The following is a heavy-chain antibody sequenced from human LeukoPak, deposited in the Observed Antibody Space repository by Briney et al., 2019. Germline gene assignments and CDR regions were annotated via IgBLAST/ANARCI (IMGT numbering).Heavy chain of an antibody. Sequence: GGSLRLSCSASGFAFSAYFMHWVRQAPGKGLEYVSSISSNEYDTYYADSVKGRFTISRDNSKNTLFLQMSSLRAEDTAVYYCVKDLNGTWSFDYWGQGTLVTVSS. CDR2: ISSNEYDT. J-gene: IGHJ4*02. V-gene: IGHV3-64D*06. CDR1: GFAFSAYF. D-gene: IGHD2-8*01. CDR3: VKDLNGTWSFDY.